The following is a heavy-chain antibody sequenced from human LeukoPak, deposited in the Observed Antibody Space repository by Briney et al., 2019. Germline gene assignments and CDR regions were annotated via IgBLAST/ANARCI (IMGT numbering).Heavy chain of an antibody. CDR3: ARLAAAGRLGY. J-gene: IGHJ4*02. D-gene: IGHD6-13*01. Sequence: SETLSLTCTVSGGSISSYYWSWIRQPPGKGLEWIGYIYTSGSTNYNPSLKSRVTISVDTSKNQFSLKLSSVTAADTAVYYCARLAAAGRLGYWGQGTLVTVSS. V-gene: IGHV4-4*09. CDR1: GGSISSYY. CDR2: IYTSGST.